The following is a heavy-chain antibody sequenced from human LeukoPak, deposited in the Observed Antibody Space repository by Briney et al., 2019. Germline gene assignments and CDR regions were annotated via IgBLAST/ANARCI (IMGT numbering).Heavy chain of an antibody. CDR1: GYSFTTYW. D-gene: IGHD3-9*01. Sequence: GESLKISCEGSGYSFTTYWIGWVRQMPGKGLEWMGIIYPGDSDTRYSPSFQGQVTISADKSISTAYLQWSSLKASDTAMYYCARRRYDILTGYPDAFDIWGQGTMVTVSS. J-gene: IGHJ3*02. CDR2: IYPGDSDT. V-gene: IGHV5-51*01. CDR3: ARRRYDILTGYPDAFDI.